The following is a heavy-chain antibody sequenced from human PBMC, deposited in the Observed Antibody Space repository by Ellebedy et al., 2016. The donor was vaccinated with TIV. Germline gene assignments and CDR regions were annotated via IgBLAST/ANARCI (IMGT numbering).Heavy chain of an antibody. D-gene: IGHD2-15*01. CDR2: LSTITNY. CDR1: GFTFSTYS. Sequence: GESLKISCAASGFTFSTYSLNWVRQAPGKGREWVSSLSTITNYADSVRGRFTISRHNAKNSLYLQMNSLRAEDTALYYCSRGGGCGGGTCYYPDFWGQGTLVTVSS. J-gene: IGHJ4*02. CDR3: SRGGGCGGGTCYYPDF. V-gene: IGHV3-21*04.